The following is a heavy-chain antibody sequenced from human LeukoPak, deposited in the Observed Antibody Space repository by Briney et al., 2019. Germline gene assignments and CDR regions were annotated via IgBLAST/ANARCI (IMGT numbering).Heavy chain of an antibody. Sequence: GGSLRLSCTASGFTFGDYAMSWVRQAPGKGLEWVGFIRSKAYGGTTEYAASVKGRFTISRDDSKTIAYLQMNSLKTEDTAVYYCTLRGPHGSGTQKWLNDAFDIWGQGTMVTVSS. J-gene: IGHJ3*02. CDR2: IRSKAYGGTT. D-gene: IGHD3-10*01. CDR1: GFTFGDYA. V-gene: IGHV3-49*04. CDR3: TLRGPHGSGTQKWLNDAFDI.